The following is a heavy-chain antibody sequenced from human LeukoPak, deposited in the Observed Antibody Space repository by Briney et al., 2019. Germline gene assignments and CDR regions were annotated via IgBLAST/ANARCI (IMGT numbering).Heavy chain of an antibody. CDR3: ARPHYYDITDAFDI. J-gene: IGHJ3*02. D-gene: IGHD3-22*01. CDR2: ISYDGSNK. V-gene: IGHV3-30-3*01. Sequence: GGSLRLSCAASGFIFSGYAMHWVRQAPGKGLEWVAVISYDGSNKYYADSVRGRFTISRDNSKNTLYLQMNSLRAEDTAVYYCARPHYYDITDAFDIWGQGTMVTVSS. CDR1: GFIFSGYA.